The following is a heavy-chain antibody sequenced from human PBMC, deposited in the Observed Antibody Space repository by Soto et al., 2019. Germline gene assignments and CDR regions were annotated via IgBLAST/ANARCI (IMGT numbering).Heavy chain of an antibody. CDR1: GFTFSDYA. Sequence: PGGSLRLSCLASGFTFSDYAMTWARHVPGRGLEWVSSLNGAGGSTYYADSVRGRFTISRDNSQNTLFLQMNRLTVDDTAIYYCAAPRDEYGSGISWFTYGMDVWGQGATVTVSS. V-gene: IGHV3-23*01. D-gene: IGHD3-10*01. J-gene: IGHJ6*02. CDR2: LNGAGGST. CDR3: AAPRDEYGSGISWFTYGMDV.